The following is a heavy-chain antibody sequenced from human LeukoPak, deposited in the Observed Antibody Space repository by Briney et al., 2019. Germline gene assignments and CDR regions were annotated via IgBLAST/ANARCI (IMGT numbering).Heavy chain of an antibody. CDR1: GFTFSSYA. V-gene: IGHV3-23*01. D-gene: IGHD2-15*01. CDR2: ISGSGGST. Sequence: PGGSLRLSCAASGFTFSSYAMSWVRQAPGKGLEWVSAISGSGGSTYYADSVKGRFTISRDNSKNTLYLQMNSLRAEDTAVYYCAKGLRSGGSSPPNYWGQGTLVTVSS. J-gene: IGHJ4*02. CDR3: AKGLRSGGSSPPNY.